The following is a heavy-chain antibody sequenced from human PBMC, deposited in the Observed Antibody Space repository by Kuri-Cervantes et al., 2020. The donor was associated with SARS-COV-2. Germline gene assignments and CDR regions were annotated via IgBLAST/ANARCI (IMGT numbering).Heavy chain of an antibody. CDR3: ARLRQLEEGY. CDR1: GYTFTDYY. Sequence: ASVKVSCKASGYTFTDYYIHWVRQAPGQGLEWMGWINPRSGGTAFVEKFQGRVTMTRDTSITTAYLEMKRLTSDDTAMYYCARLRQLEEGYWGQGTLVTVSS. J-gene: IGHJ4*02. D-gene: IGHD1-1*01. CDR2: INPRSGGT. V-gene: IGHV1-2*02.